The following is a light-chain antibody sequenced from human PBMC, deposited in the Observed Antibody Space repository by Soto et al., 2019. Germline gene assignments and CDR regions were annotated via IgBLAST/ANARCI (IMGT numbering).Light chain of an antibody. Sequence: DIQMTQSPSAMSASIGDRVTITCRASQGINTDLAWFQQKPGKVPKRLIYAASSLQSGDPSRFSGSGSGTEFTLTISSLQPEDFAIYYCLQHYSYPFTFGPGTKVDIK. V-gene: IGKV1-17*03. CDR1: QGINTD. CDR2: AAS. CDR3: LQHYSYPFT. J-gene: IGKJ3*01.